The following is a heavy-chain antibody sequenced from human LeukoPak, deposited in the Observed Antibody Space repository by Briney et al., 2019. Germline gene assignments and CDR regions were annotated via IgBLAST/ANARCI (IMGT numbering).Heavy chain of an antibody. Sequence: PSETLSLTCAVSGYSISSGYYWGWIRQPPGKGLEWIGSIYHSGSTYYNPSLRSRVTISVDTSKNQFSLKLSSVTAADTAVYYCARHLEDAFDISGQGTMVTVSS. CDR1: GYSISSGYY. V-gene: IGHV4-38-2*01. D-gene: IGHD3-3*01. CDR2: IYHSGST. J-gene: IGHJ3*02. CDR3: ARHLEDAFDI.